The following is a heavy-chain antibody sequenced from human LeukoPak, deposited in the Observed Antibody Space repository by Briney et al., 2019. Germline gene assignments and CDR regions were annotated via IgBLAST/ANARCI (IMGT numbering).Heavy chain of an antibody. CDR2: ISYDGRTK. V-gene: IGHV3-30*18. Sequence: VQPGRSLRLSCAASGFTFSSYGMHWVRQAPGKGLDWVAVISYDGRTKYYADSVNGRFSISRDNSKNTLYLQMNSLRAEDTAVYYCAKAGHCGGDCYSIMDYWGQGTLVTVSS. J-gene: IGHJ4*02. D-gene: IGHD2-21*02. CDR1: GFTFSSYG. CDR3: AKAGHCGGDCYSIMDY.